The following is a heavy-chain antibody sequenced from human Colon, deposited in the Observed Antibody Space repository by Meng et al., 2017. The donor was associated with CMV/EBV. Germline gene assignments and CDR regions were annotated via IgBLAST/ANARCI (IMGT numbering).Heavy chain of an antibody. CDR3: AVQPCYDGYCYFDY. CDR1: GVSSSNYS. J-gene: IGHJ4*02. D-gene: IGHD5-18*01. Sequence: QGQRRNPVPRLLNPPRPLSPPCLAPGVSSSNYSGSWTRQPAGKGPEWIGRIYIRGGTNYNPSLKSRVTMSVDTSKNQFSLKLSSVTAADTAVYYCAVQPCYDGYCYFDYWGQGTLVTVSS. CDR2: IYIRGGT. V-gene: IGHV4-4*07.